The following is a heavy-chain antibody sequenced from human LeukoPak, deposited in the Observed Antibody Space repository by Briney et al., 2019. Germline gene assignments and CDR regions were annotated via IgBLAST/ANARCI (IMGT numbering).Heavy chain of an antibody. V-gene: IGHV3-30-3*01. D-gene: IGHD3-10*01. CDR3: AKDKSRFIGYYYYGMDV. J-gene: IGHJ6*02. CDR1: GFTFSSYA. CDR2: ISYDGSNK. Sequence: GRSLRLSCAASGFTFSSYAMHWVRQAPGKGLEWVAVISYDGSNKYYADSVKGRFTISRDNSKNTLYLQMNSLRAEDTAVYYCAKDKSRFIGYYYYGMDVWGQGTTVTVSS.